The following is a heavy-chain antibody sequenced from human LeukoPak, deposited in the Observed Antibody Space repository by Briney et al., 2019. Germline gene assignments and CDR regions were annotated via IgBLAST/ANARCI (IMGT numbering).Heavy chain of an antibody. CDR1: GGSISSYG. V-gene: IGHV4-4*09. CDR3: ATSYDLKTAPYDL. Sequence: PSETLSLTCTVSGGSISSYGWSWVRQAPGKGLEWIGYIYTTGSTDRSPSLKSRVSMSVDTSKNQISMDLRFLTAADTAVYYCATSYDLKTAPYDLWGQGTLVTVSS. CDR2: IYTTGST. D-gene: IGHD3-3*01. J-gene: IGHJ5*02.